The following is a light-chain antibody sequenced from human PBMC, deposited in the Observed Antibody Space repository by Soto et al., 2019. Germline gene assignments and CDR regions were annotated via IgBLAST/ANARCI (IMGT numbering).Light chain of an antibody. J-gene: IGKJ2*01. Sequence: EIVLTQSPGTLSLSPGERATLSFRASQSVSSSYLAWYQQKPGQAPRLLIYGASSRATGIPDRFSGSGSGTDFTLTISRLEPEDFAVYYCQQYGSTKAYTFGQGTK. CDR1: QSVSSSY. CDR3: QQYGSTKAYT. V-gene: IGKV3-20*01. CDR2: GAS.